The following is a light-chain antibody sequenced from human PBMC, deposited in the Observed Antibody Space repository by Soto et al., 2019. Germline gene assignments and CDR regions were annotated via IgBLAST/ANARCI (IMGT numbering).Light chain of an antibody. Sequence: EIVLTQSPATLSLSPGERATLSCRASQSVSTDLAWYQQKPGQAPRLLIYDASNRATGIPARFSGSGSGTDFTLTISNLEPEDFAVYYCQQRSNWPPFTFGQGTKLEIK. V-gene: IGKV3-11*01. CDR1: QSVSTD. J-gene: IGKJ2*01. CDR3: QQRSNWPPFT. CDR2: DAS.